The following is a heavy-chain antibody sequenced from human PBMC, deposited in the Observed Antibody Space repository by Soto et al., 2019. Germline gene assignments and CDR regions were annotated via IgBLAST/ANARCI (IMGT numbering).Heavy chain of an antibody. V-gene: IGHV4-34*01. Sequence: QVQLQQWGAGLLKPSETLSLTCAVYGGSFSGYQWSWIRQTPGKGLECIGEINDSSNINVNPSFKSKVNILVDTPKMQSSLKLSSVIAAASAVYFCARGLILWFGELSRRGGYYYYMDVRGKGTTVTVSS. J-gene: IGHJ6*03. CDR3: ARGLILWFGELSRRGGYYYYMDV. CDR2: INDSSNI. CDR1: GGSFSGYQ. D-gene: IGHD3-10*01.